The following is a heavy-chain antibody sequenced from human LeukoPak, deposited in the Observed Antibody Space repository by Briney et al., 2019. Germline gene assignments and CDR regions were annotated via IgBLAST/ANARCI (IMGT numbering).Heavy chain of an antibody. CDR3: ARGRYYDSGGYDEAFDI. V-gene: IGHV1-18*01. Sequence: ASVKVSCKASDYTFSSYGISWVRQAPGQGLGWMGWISGYNGNTKYAQNLQDRVTMTTDTSTTTAYMELRSLRSDDTAVYYCARGRYYDSGGYDEAFDIWGQGTAVTVSS. CDR1: DYTFSSYG. D-gene: IGHD3-22*01. J-gene: IGHJ3*02. CDR2: ISGYNGNT.